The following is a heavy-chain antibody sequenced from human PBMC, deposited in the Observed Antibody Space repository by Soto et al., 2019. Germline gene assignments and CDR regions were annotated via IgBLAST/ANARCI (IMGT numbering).Heavy chain of an antibody. Sequence: PSETLSLTCTVSGGSISSYYWSWIRQPPGKGLEWIGYIYYSGSTNYNPSLKSRVTISVDTSKNQFSLKLSSVTAADTAVYYCARAADCSGGSCYFFLGYWGQGTLVTVS. CDR3: ARAADCSGGSCYFFLGY. D-gene: IGHD2-15*01. CDR1: GGSISSYY. J-gene: IGHJ4*02. V-gene: IGHV4-59*08. CDR2: IYYSGST.